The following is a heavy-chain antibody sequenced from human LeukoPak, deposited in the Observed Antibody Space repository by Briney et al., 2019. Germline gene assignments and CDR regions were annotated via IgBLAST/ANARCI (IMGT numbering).Heavy chain of an antibody. CDR3: ARTDSSTWYPY. V-gene: IGHV4-59*01. CDR1: GGSISSYY. D-gene: IGHD6-13*01. CDR2: IYYSGST. J-gene: IGHJ4*02. Sequence: PSETLSLTCTVSGGSISSYYWSWIRQPPGQGLEWIGYIYYSGSTNYNPSLKSRVTISVDTSKNQFSLKLSSVTAADTAVYYCARTDSSTWYPYWGQGTLVTVSS.